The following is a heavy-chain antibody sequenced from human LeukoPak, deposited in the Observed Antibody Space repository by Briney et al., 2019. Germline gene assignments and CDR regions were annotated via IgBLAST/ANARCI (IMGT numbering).Heavy chain of an antibody. CDR3: ARRYSSGWSGAFDI. CDR1: GGSISSYY. V-gene: IGHV4-4*07. D-gene: IGHD6-19*01. CDR2: IYTSGNT. Sequence: SETLSLTCTVSGGSISSYYWSWIRQPAGKGLEWIGRIYTSGNTNYNPSLKSRVAISVDTSKNQFSLKLNSVTAADTALYYCARRYSSGWSGAFDIWGQGTMVTVSS. J-gene: IGHJ3*02.